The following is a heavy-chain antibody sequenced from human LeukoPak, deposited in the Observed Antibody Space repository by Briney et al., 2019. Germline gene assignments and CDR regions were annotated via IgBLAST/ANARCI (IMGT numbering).Heavy chain of an antibody. CDR2: IYYSGST. CDR3: ARIWFGEFAPTNFDY. Sequence: SETLSLTCTVSGGSISSYYWSWIRQPPGKGLEWIGYIYYSGSTNYNPSLKSRVTISVDTSKNQFSLKLSSVTAADTAVYYCARIWFGEFAPTNFDYWGQGTLVTVSS. V-gene: IGHV4-59*01. J-gene: IGHJ4*02. CDR1: GGSISSYY. D-gene: IGHD3-10*01.